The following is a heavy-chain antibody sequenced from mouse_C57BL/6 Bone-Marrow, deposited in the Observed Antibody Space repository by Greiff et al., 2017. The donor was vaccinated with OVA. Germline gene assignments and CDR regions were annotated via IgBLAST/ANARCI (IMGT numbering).Heavy chain of an antibody. D-gene: IGHD2-2*01. CDR3: ARLGVTATGYYFDY. CDR2: ISSGSSTI. J-gene: IGHJ2*01. Sequence: EVQLVESGGGLVKPGGSLKLSCAASGFTFSDYGMHWVRQAPEKGLEWVAYISSGSSTIYYADTVKGRFTISRDNAKNTLFLQMTSLRSEDTAMYYCARLGVTATGYYFDYWGQGTTLTVSS. V-gene: IGHV5-17*01. CDR1: GFTFSDYG.